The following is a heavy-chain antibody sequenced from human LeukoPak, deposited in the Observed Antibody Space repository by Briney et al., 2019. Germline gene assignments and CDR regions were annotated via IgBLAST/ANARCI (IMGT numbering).Heavy chain of an antibody. V-gene: IGHV3-30*18. J-gene: IGHJ4*02. Sequence: GGSLRLSCAASGFTFSSYGMHWVRQAPGKGLEWVAVISYDGSNKYYADSVKGRFTISRDNSKNTLYLQMNSLRAEDTAVYYCAKDLWFGELLYLGGGFDYWGQGTLVTVSS. CDR1: GFTFSSYG. D-gene: IGHD3-10*01. CDR2: ISYDGSNK. CDR3: AKDLWFGELLYLGGGFDY.